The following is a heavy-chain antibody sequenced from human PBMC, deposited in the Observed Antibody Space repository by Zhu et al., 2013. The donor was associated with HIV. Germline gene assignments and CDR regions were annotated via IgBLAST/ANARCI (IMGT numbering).Heavy chain of an antibody. CDR1: GYTFTGYY. CDR2: INPNSGGT. Sequence: QVQLVQSGAEVKKPGASVKVSCKASGYTFTGYYMHWVRRAPGQGLEWMGWINPNSGGTNYAQKFQGRVTMTRDTSISTAYMELSRLRSDDTAVYYCARVKAPRRAVDYFDYWGQGTLVTVSS. CDR3: ARVKAPRRAVDYFDY. J-gene: IGHJ4*02. V-gene: IGHV1-2*02.